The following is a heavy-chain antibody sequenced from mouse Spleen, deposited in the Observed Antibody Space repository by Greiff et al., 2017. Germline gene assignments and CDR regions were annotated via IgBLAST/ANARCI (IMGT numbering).Heavy chain of an antibody. CDR1: GYTFTSYW. CDR3: ARNWDRGYAMDY. CDR2: IDPSDSYT. J-gene: IGHJ4*01. V-gene: IGHV1-50*01. Sequence: VQLQQPGAELVKPGASVKLSCKASGYTFTSYWMQWVKQRPGQGLEWIGEIDPSDSYTNYNQKFKGKATLTVDTSSSTAYMQLSSLTSEDSAVYYCARNWDRGYAMDYWGQGTSVTVSS. D-gene: IGHD4-1*01.